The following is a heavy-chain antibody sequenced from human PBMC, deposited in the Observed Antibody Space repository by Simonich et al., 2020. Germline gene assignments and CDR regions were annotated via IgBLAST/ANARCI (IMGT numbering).Heavy chain of an antibody. CDR3: ARHDRWLQFYFDY. Sequence: QVQLQESGPGLVKPSETLSLTCTVSGGSISSYYWSWIRQPPGKGLEWIGYLYYSGSTNYNPSLKSRGTISVDTSKNQFSLKLSSVTAADTAVYYCARHDRWLQFYFDYWGQGTLVTVSS. D-gene: IGHD5-12*01. CDR2: LYYSGST. CDR1: GGSISSYY. J-gene: IGHJ4*02. V-gene: IGHV4-59*08.